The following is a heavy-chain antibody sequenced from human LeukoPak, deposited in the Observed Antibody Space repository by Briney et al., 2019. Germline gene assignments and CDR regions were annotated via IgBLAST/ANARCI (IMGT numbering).Heavy chain of an antibody. CDR3: ARITPISFDCSSTSCYRRYYYYGMDV. CDR1: GGTFSSYA. D-gene: IGHD2-2*02. V-gene: IGHV1-69*13. J-gene: IGHJ6*02. CDR2: IIPIFGTA. Sequence: SVKVSCKASGGTFSSYAISWVRQAPGQGLEWMGGIIPIFGTANYAQKFQGRVTITADESTSTAYMELSSLRSEDTAVYYCARITPISFDCSSTSCYRRYYYYGMDVWGQGTTVTVSS.